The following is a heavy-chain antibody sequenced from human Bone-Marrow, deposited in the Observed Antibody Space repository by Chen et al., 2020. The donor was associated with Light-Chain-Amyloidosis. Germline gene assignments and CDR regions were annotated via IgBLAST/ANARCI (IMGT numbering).Heavy chain of an antibody. V-gene: IGHV3-74*03. CDR3: ARGLFGSGSALPLDF. J-gene: IGHJ4*02. CDR1: GFSFNDHW. CDR2: INSDGHVT. Sequence: EVRLVESGGGVVRPGGSLRLSCTASGFSFNDHWMRWVRQAPGKGLEWVSRINSDGHVTTYADSVKGRVAISRENAKHTLYLQMNNLRAEDTATYYCARGLFGSGSALPLDFWGEGTLVTVSS. D-gene: IGHD3-10*01.